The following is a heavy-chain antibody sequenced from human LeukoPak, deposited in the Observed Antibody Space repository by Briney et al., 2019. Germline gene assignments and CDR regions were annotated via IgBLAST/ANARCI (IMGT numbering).Heavy chain of an antibody. D-gene: IGHD6-19*01. V-gene: IGHV4-34*01. CDR2: INHSGST. CDR1: GGSLSGYY. Sequence: SETLSLTCAVYGGSLSGYYWSWIRQPPGKGLEWIGEINHSGSTNYNPSLKSRVTISVDTSKNQFSLKLSSVTAADTAVYYCARGLSSGWYFTVDYWDQGTLVTVSS. J-gene: IGHJ4*02. CDR3: ARGLSSGWYFTVDY.